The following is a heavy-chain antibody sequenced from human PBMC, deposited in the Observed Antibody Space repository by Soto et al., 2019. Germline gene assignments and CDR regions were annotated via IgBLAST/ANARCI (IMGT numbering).Heavy chain of an antibody. Sequence: VQLVESGGGVVQPGRSLRLSCAASGFTFSSYGMHWVRQAPGKGLEWVAVISYDGSNKYYADSVKGRFTISRDNSKNTLYLQMNSLRAEDTAVYYCAKSSSYYYYYGMDVWGQGTTVTVSS. D-gene: IGHD2-2*01. J-gene: IGHJ6*02. V-gene: IGHV3-30*18. CDR2: ISYDGSNK. CDR1: GFTFSSYG. CDR3: AKSSSYYYYYGMDV.